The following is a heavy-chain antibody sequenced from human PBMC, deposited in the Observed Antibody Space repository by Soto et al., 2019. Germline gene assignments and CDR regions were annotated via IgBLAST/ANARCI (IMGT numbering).Heavy chain of an antibody. V-gene: IGHV3-21*01. D-gene: IGHD3-3*01. Sequence: EVQLVVSGGGLVKPGGSLRLSCAASGFTFSSYSMNWVRQAPGKGLEWVSSISSSSSYIYYADSVKGRFTISRDNAKNPLSLQMNSVRTADTAVYYCARDEQVHYDFWSGYQYDYYYGMDVWGQGTTVTVSS. CDR1: GFTFSSYS. CDR3: ARDEQVHYDFWSGYQYDYYYGMDV. CDR2: ISSSSSYI. J-gene: IGHJ6*02.